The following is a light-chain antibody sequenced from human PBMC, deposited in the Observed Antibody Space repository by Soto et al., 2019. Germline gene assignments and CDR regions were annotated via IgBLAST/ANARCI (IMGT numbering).Light chain of an antibody. V-gene: IGLV2-14*01. J-gene: IGLJ3*02. CDR2: EVS. Sequence: QSVLTQPASVSGSPGQSITISCTGTSSDVGGLNYVSWYQHHPGNAPKLIIYEVSNRPSGVSDRFSASKSDNTASLTISGLQTEDEAHYYCSSFTISSTWVFGGGTQLTV. CDR1: SSDVGGLNY. CDR3: SSFTISSTWV.